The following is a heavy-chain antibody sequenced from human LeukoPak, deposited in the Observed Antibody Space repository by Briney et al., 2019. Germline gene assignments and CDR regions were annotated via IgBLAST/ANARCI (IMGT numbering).Heavy chain of an antibody. CDR2: LSSEGTNE. CDR3: AKGDHWQLLGILADIDY. D-gene: IGHD3-9*01. CDR1: GFTFSLHA. J-gene: IGHJ4*02. V-gene: IGHV3-30*04. Sequence: GSLRLSCAASGFTFSLHAMHWVRQALGKGLEWVAVLSSEGTNEYYADSVKGRFTISRDNSKNTLYLQMNSLRAEDTAVYYCAKGDHWQLLGILADIDYWGQGTLATVSS.